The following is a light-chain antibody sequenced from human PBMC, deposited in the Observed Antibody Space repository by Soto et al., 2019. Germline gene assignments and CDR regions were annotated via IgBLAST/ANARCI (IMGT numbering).Light chain of an antibody. CDR2: GAS. V-gene: IGKV3-15*01. J-gene: IGKJ1*01. CDR1: QGISSN. CDR3: QQYNNWPWT. Sequence: MPPYPFPLSVSPAEGATLYCRASQGISSNLAWYQQKPGQAPRLLICGASTRATGIPARFSGSGSGTEFTLTISSLQSEDFAVYYCQQYNNWPWTFGQGTKVDI.